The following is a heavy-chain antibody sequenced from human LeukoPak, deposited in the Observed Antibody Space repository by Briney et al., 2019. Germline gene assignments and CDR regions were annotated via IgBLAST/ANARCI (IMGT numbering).Heavy chain of an antibody. CDR1: GYTFTSYD. Sequence: ASVKVSCKASGYTFTSYDINWVRQATGQGLEWMGWMNPNSGNTGYAQTFQGRVTMTRNTSISTAYMEPSSLRSEDTAVYYCARHPVADYDFWSGYYTYGGGSDYWGQGTLVTVSS. CDR3: ARHPVADYDFWSGYYTYGGGSDY. J-gene: IGHJ4*02. CDR2: MNPNSGNT. D-gene: IGHD3-3*01. V-gene: IGHV1-8*01.